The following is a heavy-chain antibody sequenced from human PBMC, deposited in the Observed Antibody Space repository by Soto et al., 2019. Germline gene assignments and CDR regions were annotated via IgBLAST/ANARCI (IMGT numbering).Heavy chain of an antibody. D-gene: IGHD3-16*01. J-gene: IGHJ4*02. Sequence: QVQLQESGPGLVKPSQTLSVTCTVSGGSIRSGGYYWSWIRQHPVKGLEWIGNIYNSGNTYYNPSLKSRVSTSGDAAKNQFSLKLGSVNAADTAMYYCARDGGLWAWYYFDHWGQGTLVTVSS. CDR2: IYNSGNT. CDR3: ARDGGLWAWYYFDH. CDR1: GGSIRSGGYY. V-gene: IGHV4-31*03.